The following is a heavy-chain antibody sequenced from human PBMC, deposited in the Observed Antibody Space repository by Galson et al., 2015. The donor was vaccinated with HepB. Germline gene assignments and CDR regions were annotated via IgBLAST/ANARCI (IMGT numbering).Heavy chain of an antibody. J-gene: IGHJ4*02. Sequence: SLRLSCAASGFTVSSNYMSWVRQAPGKGLEWVSVIYSGGSTYYADSVKGRFTISRDNSKNTLYLQMNSLRAEDTAVYYCARVDTANVGYFDYWGQGTLVTVSS. V-gene: IGHV3-66*01. CDR1: GFTVSSNY. D-gene: IGHD5-18*01. CDR2: IYSGGST. CDR3: ARVDTANVGYFDY.